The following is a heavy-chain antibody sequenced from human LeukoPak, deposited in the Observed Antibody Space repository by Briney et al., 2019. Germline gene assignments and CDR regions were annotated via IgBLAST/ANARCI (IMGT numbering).Heavy chain of an antibody. V-gene: IGHV4-39*07. CDR1: GGPISSSTDS. J-gene: IGHJ6*03. Sequence: SETLSLTCTVSGGPISSSTDSWGWIRQPPGKGLEWIGSIYYSGRSYYKVSLKSRVTISVDTSNNQFSLKLSSVTAADTALYYCARAPLSSAYLHYYSMDVWGKGTTVTVSS. CDR2: IYYSGRS. CDR3: ARAPLSSAYLHYYSMDV. D-gene: IGHD3-3*01.